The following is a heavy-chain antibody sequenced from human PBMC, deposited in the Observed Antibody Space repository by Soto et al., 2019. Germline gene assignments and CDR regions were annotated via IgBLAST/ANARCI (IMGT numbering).Heavy chain of an antibody. Sequence: VESLKISCNGSGYSFTSYWISWVRQMPWKGLEWMGRIDPSDSYTNYSPSFQGHVTISADKSISTAYLQWSSLKASDTAMYYCARLGTSGSGVVHYYYYGMDVWGQGTTVTVSS. V-gene: IGHV5-10-1*01. CDR1: GYSFTSYW. CDR3: ARLGTSGSGVVHYYYYGMDV. J-gene: IGHJ6*02. CDR2: IDPSDSYT. D-gene: IGHD2-21*01.